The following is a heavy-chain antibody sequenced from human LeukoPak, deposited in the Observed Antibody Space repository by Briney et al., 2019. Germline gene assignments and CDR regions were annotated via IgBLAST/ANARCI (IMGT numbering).Heavy chain of an antibody. J-gene: IGHJ4*02. V-gene: IGHV4-59*01. Sequence: SETLSLTCTVSGGSISSYYWSWIRQPPGKGLEWIGYIYYSGSTNYNPSLKSRVTISVDTSKNQFSLKLSSVTAADTAVYYCARGLRWYYDSSGEFDYWGQGTLVTVSS. CDR3: ARGLRWYYDSSGEFDY. CDR1: GGSISSYY. D-gene: IGHD3-22*01. CDR2: IYYSGST.